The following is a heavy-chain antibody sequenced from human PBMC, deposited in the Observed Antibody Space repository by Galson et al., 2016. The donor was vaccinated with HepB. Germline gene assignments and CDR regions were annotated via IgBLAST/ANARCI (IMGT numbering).Heavy chain of an antibody. CDR2: MSGGGEST. CDR1: GFTFSTYI. CDR3: TKCMSTVTTECLNFDY. J-gene: IGHJ4*02. D-gene: IGHD4-11*01. V-gene: IGHV3-23*01. Sequence: SLRLSCAGSGFTFSTYIISWVRQTPGKGLEWVSGMSGGGESTYYGDSVKGRFTISRDNYKNTVYLQMNSLRAEDTAVYYCTKCMSTVTTECLNFDYWGQGTLVTVSS.